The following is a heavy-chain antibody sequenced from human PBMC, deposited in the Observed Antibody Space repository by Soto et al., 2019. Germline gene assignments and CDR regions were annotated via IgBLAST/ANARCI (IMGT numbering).Heavy chain of an antibody. V-gene: IGHV3-7*01. CDR2: VNEDGSEK. D-gene: IGHD1-26*01. CDR3: AKWGGAESDY. CDR1: GFTFSSYY. J-gene: IGHJ4*02. Sequence: ESGGGLVQPGGSLRLSCAASGFTFSSYYMSWVRQAQGKGLEWVANVNEDGSEKYYVDSVKGRFTVSRDNAKSSLYLQMDSLRAEDTAVYYCAKWGGAESDYWGQGTLVTVSS.